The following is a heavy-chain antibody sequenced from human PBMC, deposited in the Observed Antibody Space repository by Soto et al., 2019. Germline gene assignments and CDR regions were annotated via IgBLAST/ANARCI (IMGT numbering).Heavy chain of an antibody. Sequence: SETLSLTCTVSGGSISSSNYYWGWIRQPPGKGLEWIGSTYYSGSTHYKPSLKSRVTISVDTSKNQFSLKLSSVTAADTAVYYCARQAYYYDSSGYYYFFDYWGQGTLVTVSS. CDR1: GGSISSSNYY. CDR3: ARQAYYYDSSGYYYFFDY. CDR2: TYYSGST. J-gene: IGHJ4*02. V-gene: IGHV4-39*01. D-gene: IGHD3-22*01.